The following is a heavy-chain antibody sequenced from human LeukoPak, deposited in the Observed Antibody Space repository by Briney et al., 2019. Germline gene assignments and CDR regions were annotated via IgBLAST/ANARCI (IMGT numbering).Heavy chain of an antibody. D-gene: IGHD4-23*01. V-gene: IGHV3-21*01. CDR2: ISTSSSYI. J-gene: IGHJ4*02. Sequence: GGSLRLSCAASGFAFSSYSMNWVRQAPGKGLEWVSSISTSSSYIYYADSVKGRFTISRDNAKNSLYLQMNSLRAEDTAVYYCARGATVRTPPVDYWGQGTLVTVSS. CDR3: ARGATVRTPPVDY. CDR1: GFAFSSYS.